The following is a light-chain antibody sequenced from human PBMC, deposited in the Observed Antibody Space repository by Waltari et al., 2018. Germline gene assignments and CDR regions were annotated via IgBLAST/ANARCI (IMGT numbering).Light chain of an antibody. CDR3: HQTDSPPET. J-gene: IGKJ1*01. Sequence: DIQMTQSPSSLSAPVGDSVSITCRASQSVSTSLNWYQQQAGRAPKLLIYSASSLQSGVPSRFRGRGSGTEFTLTIDSLQPEDFATYYCHQTDSPPETFGQGTKVEV. V-gene: IGKV1-39*01. CDR2: SAS. CDR1: QSVSTS.